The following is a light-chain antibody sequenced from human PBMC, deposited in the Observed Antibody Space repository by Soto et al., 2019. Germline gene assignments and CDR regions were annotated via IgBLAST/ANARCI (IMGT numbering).Light chain of an antibody. CDR3: QQYNSYSRT. J-gene: IGKJ3*01. Sequence: DIQMTQSPATLSASLGDRVTITCRASQSISSWVAWYQQKPGKGPKLLIYKASHLESGVPSRFRGSGSGTEFTLTISSLQPGDFATYYCQQYNSYSRTFGPGTKVDIK. V-gene: IGKV1-5*03. CDR1: QSISSW. CDR2: KAS.